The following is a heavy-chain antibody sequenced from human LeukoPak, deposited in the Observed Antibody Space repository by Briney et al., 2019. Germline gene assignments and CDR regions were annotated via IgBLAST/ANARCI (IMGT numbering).Heavy chain of an antibody. CDR2: IYHSGST. D-gene: IGHD2-21*02. CDR1: GGSISSSNW. J-gene: IGHJ4*02. CDR3: ARVVAYCGGDCNQKSINFDY. Sequence: SETLSLTCAVSGGSISSSNWWSWVRQPPGKGLEWIGEIYHSGSTNYNPSLKSRVTISVDKSKNQFSLKLSSVTAADTAVYYCARVVAYCGGDCNQKSINFDYWGQGTLVTVSS. V-gene: IGHV4-4*02.